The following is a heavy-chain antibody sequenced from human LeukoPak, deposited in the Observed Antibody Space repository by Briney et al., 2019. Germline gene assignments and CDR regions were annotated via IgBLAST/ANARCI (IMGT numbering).Heavy chain of an antibody. D-gene: IGHD6-13*01. Sequence: SGPTLVKPTQTLTLTCTFSGLSLSTSGVGVGWIRQPPGKALEWLALIYWSDDKHYSPSLKSRLTITKDTSRNQVVLTMTNMDPVDAPTYFCAHFSSRPNWFDPWGQGTLVTVSS. CDR1: GLSLSTSGVG. CDR2: IYWSDDK. CDR3: AHFSSRPNWFDP. J-gene: IGHJ5*02. V-gene: IGHV2-5*01.